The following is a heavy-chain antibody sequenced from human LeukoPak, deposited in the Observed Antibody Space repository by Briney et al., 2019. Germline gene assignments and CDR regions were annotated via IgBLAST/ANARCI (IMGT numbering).Heavy chain of an antibody. V-gene: IGHV1-46*01. J-gene: IGHJ4*02. CDR2: INPSGGST. CDR1: GYTFTSYY. CDR3: ARDLRGAMVRGVPFDY. Sequence: GASVKVSCKSSGYTFTSYYMHWVRQAPGQGLEWMGIINPSGGSTSYAQKFQGRVTMTRDMSTSTVYMELSSLRSEDTAVYYCARDLRGAMVRGVPFDYWGQGTLVTVSS. D-gene: IGHD3-10*01.